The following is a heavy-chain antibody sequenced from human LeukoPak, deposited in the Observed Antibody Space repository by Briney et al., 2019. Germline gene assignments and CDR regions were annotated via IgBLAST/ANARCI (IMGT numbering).Heavy chain of an antibody. Sequence: GGSLRLSCAASGFTFDDYAMHWVRQAPGKGLEWVSGISWNSGSIGYADSVKGRFTISRDSAKNSLYLQMNSLRAEDTALYYCAKDGLDTAMVAFFDYWGQGTLVTVSS. J-gene: IGHJ4*02. V-gene: IGHV3-9*01. CDR2: ISWNSGSI. CDR1: GFTFDDYA. CDR3: AKDGLDTAMVAFFDY. D-gene: IGHD5-18*01.